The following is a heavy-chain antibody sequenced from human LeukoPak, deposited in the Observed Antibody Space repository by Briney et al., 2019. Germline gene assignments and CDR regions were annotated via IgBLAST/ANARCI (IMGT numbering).Heavy chain of an antibody. D-gene: IGHD2-21*01. CDR1: GYTFTKYV. J-gene: IGHJ4*02. Sequence: ASVKVSCKASGYTFTKYVVHWVRQAPGQRPEWMGWINAGNGDTKYSQNFQDRVTTTRDTSANTAYMGLSSLTSEDTALYYCARDDCGDTCYPGGYWGQGTLVTVSS. V-gene: IGHV1-3*01. CDR3: ARDDCGDTCYPGGY. CDR2: INAGNGDT.